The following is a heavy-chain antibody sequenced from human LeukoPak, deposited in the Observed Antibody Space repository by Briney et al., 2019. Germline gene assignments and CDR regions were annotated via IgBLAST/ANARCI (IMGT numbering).Heavy chain of an antibody. Sequence: ASVKVSCKASGYTFTGYYIHWVRQAPGQGLEWMGWSNPNSGGTNYAQKFQGRVTMTRDTSISTAYMELSRLRSDDTAVYYCARGKGTVTTDNWFDPWGQGTLVTVSS. CDR3: ARGKGTVTTDNWFDP. CDR1: GYTFTGYY. D-gene: IGHD4-17*01. J-gene: IGHJ5*02. V-gene: IGHV1-2*02. CDR2: SNPNSGGT.